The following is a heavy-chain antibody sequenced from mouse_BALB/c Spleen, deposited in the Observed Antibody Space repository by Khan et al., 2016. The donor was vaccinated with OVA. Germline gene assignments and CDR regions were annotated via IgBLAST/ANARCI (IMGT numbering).Heavy chain of an antibody. D-gene: IGHD1-1*01. CDR3: ARPPITTVVATSYWFFDV. J-gene: IGHJ1*01. V-gene: IGHV5-9-3*01. Sequence: EVELVESGGGLVKSGGSLKLSCAASGFTFSTYAMSWVRQTPKKRLEWVATISTGDTYTYYPDSVKGRFTISRDNAKNTLYLQMSSLRSEDTAMFYCARPPITTVVATSYWFFDVWGAGTTVTVST. CDR1: GFTFSTYA. CDR2: ISTGDTYT.